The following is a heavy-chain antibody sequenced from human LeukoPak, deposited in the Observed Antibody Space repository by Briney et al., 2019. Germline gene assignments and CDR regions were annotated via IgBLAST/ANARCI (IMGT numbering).Heavy chain of an antibody. V-gene: IGHV4-61*01. D-gene: IGHD6-19*01. Sequence: SETLSLTCTVSGGSVSSVSYYWSWIRQPPGKGLEWIGYVYYSGSANYNPSLKSRVTISVDTSKSRFSLKLSSVTAADTAVYYCASVLYSSGWFFADYWGQGTLVTVSS. CDR2: VYYSGSA. CDR1: GGSVSSVSYY. J-gene: IGHJ4*02. CDR3: ASVLYSSGWFFADY.